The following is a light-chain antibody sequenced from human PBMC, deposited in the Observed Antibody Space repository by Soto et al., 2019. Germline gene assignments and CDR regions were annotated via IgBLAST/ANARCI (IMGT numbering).Light chain of an antibody. CDR1: SNDVGSYDL. Sequence: HSALTQPASVSGSPGQSITISCTGTSNDVGSYDLVSWYQQHPGKAPKLMIYEVSKRPSGVSNRFSGSKSGNTASLTISGLQAEDEADYYCCSNAGSGSYVFGTGTKVTVL. CDR3: CSNAGSGSYV. J-gene: IGLJ1*01. V-gene: IGLV2-23*02. CDR2: EVS.